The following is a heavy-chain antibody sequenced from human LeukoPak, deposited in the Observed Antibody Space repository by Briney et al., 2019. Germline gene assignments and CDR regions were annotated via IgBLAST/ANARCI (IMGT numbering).Heavy chain of an antibody. CDR2: IYYSGST. Sequence: SETLSLTCAVYGGSFSGYYWSWIRQPPGKGLEWIGYIYYSGSTNYNPSLKSRVTISVDTSKNQFSLKLSSVTAADTAVYYCARDNNQWLVSDAFDIWGQGTMVTVSS. CDR3: ARDNNQWLVSDAFDI. CDR1: GGSFSGYY. D-gene: IGHD6-19*01. V-gene: IGHV4-59*01. J-gene: IGHJ3*02.